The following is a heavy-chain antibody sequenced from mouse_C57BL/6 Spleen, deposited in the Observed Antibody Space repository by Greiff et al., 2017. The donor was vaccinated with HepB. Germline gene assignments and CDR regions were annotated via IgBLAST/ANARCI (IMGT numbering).Heavy chain of an antibody. V-gene: IGHV3-6*01. CDR1: GYSITSGYY. CDR2: ISYDGSN. Sequence: EVQLKESGPGLVKPSQSLSLTCSVTGYSITSGYYWNWIRQFPGNKLEWMGYISYDGSNNYNPSLKNRISITRDTSKNQFFLKLNSVTTEDTATYYCARAEDYWGQGTSVTVSS. CDR3: ARAEDY. J-gene: IGHJ4*01.